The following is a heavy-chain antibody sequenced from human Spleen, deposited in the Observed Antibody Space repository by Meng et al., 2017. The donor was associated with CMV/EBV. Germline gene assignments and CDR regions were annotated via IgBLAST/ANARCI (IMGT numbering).Heavy chain of an antibody. CDR2: ITGGSTYK. Sequence: FGDYTMFLVRQAPGKGLAWVASITGGSTYKFYTDSVEGRFTISRDNVKHSLYLQLNTLRAEDTAVYYCARVVDVVVPGATRVTYYFDFWGQGTLVTVSS. CDR1: FGDYT. D-gene: IGHD2-2*01. CDR3: ARVVDVVVPGATRVTYYFDF. J-gene: IGHJ4*02. V-gene: IGHV3-21*01.